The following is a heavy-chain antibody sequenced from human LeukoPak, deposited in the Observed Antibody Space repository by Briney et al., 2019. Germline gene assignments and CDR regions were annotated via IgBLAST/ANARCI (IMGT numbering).Heavy chain of an antibody. CDR3: ARDRGIAALYGMDV. CDR2: IKQDGSEK. CDR1: GFTFSSYW. D-gene: IGHD6-13*01. J-gene: IGHJ6*02. V-gene: IGHV3-7*01. Sequence: GGSLRLSCAASGFTFSSYWMSWVRQAPGKGLEWVANIKQDGSEKYYVDSVEGRFTISRDNAKNSLYLQMNSLRAEDTAVYYCARDRGIAALYGMDVWGQGTTVTVSS.